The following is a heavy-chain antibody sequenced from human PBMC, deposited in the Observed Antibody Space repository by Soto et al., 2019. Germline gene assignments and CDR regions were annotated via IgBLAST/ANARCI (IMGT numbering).Heavy chain of an antibody. CDR2: ISGSGGST. J-gene: IGHJ6*02. CDR1: GFTFSTYA. V-gene: IGHV3-23*01. Sequence: GGSLRLSCAASGFTFSTYAMIWVRQAPGQGLEWVSAISGSGGSTYYLDSVKGRFTISSDNSKNTLSLQMNSLRVEDTAVYYCVKEALAGDMDLWGQGTTVTVSS. D-gene: IGHD3-16*01. CDR3: VKEALAGDMDL.